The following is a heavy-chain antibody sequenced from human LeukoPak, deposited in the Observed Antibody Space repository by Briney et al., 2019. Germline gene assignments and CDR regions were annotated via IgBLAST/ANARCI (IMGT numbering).Heavy chain of an antibody. D-gene: IGHD3-10*01. Sequence: GGSLRLSCAASGFTFSSYAMSWVRQAPGKGLGWVSAISGSGGSTYYADSVKGRFTISRDNSKNTLYLQMNSLRAEDTAVYYCAKDLYEQYYYGSGSSIDYYYYMDVWGKGTTVTVSS. CDR2: ISGSGGST. J-gene: IGHJ6*03. CDR1: GFTFSSYA. V-gene: IGHV3-23*01. CDR3: AKDLYEQYYYGSGSSIDYYYYMDV.